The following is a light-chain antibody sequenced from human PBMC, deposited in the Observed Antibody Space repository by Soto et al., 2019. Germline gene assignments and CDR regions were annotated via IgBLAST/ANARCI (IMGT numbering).Light chain of an antibody. CDR1: SSDVGGYNY. Sequence: QSALTQPASVSGSPGQSITISCTGTSSDVGGYNYVSWYQQHPGKAPKLMIYEANKRPSGVSNRFSGSKSGNTASLTISGLQAEDEADDYCWSYAGSSTFKFGGGTKVTVL. CDR3: WSYAGSSTFK. V-gene: IGLV2-23*02. CDR2: EAN. J-gene: IGLJ2*01.